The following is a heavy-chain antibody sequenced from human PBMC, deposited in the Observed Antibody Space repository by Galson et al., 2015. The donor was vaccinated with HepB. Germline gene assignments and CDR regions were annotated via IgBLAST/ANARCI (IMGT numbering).Heavy chain of an antibody. V-gene: IGHV3-33*08. Sequence: SLRLSCAASGFTFSNYGMYWVRQSPGKGLERVALIWYDGSTKDYTDSVKGRFTVSRDNSKNTVYLQMNSLRLEDTAVYYCTREGGSYDFVFDYWGQGTLVTVSS. CDR2: IWYDGSTK. J-gene: IGHJ4*02. CDR3: TREGGSYDFVFDY. D-gene: IGHD3-3*01. CDR1: GFTFSNYG.